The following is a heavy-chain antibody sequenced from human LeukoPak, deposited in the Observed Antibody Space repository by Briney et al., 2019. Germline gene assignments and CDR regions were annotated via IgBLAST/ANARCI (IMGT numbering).Heavy chain of an antibody. V-gene: IGHV3-66*02. CDR1: GFTVSSNY. J-gene: IGHJ6*02. Sequence: GGSLRLSCAASGFTVSSNYMSWVRQAPGKGLGWVSVIYSGGSTYYADSVKGRFTISRDNSKNTLYLQMNSLRAEDTAVYYCARDPDSSSGMYVWGQGTTVTVSS. D-gene: IGHD1-14*01. CDR3: ARDPDSSSGMYV. CDR2: IYSGGST.